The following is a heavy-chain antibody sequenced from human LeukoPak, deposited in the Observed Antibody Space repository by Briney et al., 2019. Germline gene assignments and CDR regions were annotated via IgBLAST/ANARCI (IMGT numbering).Heavy chain of an antibody. J-gene: IGHJ3*01. CDR1: GGSISSAIYF. Sequence: SETLSLTCTVSGGSISSAIYFWGWIRQPPGKGLEGIGTIYYSGSTNYNASLKSRVTMSGDPSRSQFSLRLSSVNAADTAVYYCAKAAVGYSASSGLYAFDFWGRGTMVTVSS. D-gene: IGHD3-22*01. CDR2: IYYSGST. CDR3: AKAAVGYSASSGLYAFDF. V-gene: IGHV4-39*01.